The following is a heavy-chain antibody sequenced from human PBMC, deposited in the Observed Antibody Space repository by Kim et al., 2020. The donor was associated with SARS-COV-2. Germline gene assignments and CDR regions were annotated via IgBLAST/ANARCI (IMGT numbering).Heavy chain of an antibody. CDR1: GFTFSSYG. Sequence: GGSLRLSCAASGFTFSSYGMHWVRQAPGKGLEWVAVISYDGSNKYYADSVKGRFTISRDNSKNTLYLQMNSLRAEDTAVYCCAKVVSGYSSSWYALYFDYWGQGTLVTVSS. V-gene: IGHV3-30*18. J-gene: IGHJ4*02. D-gene: IGHD6-13*01. CDR2: ISYDGSNK. CDR3: AKVVSGYSSSWYALYFDY.